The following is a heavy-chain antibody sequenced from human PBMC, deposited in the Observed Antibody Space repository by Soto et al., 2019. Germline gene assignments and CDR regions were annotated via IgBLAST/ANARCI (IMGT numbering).Heavy chain of an antibody. Sequence: SETLSLTCTVSGGSVSSGSYYWSWIRQPPGKGLEWIGYIYYSGSTNYNPSLKSRVTISVDTSKNQFSLKLSSVTAADPAVYYCARWTAITMIVVVPDRDAFDIWGQGTMVTVSS. J-gene: IGHJ3*02. D-gene: IGHD3-22*01. CDR3: ARWTAITMIVVVPDRDAFDI. CDR1: GGSVSSGSYY. V-gene: IGHV4-61*01. CDR2: IYYSGST.